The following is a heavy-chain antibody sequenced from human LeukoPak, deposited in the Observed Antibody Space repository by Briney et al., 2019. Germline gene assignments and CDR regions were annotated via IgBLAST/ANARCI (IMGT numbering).Heavy chain of an antibody. V-gene: IGHV4-34*01. Sequence: PSETLSLTCAVYGASFSNYYWSWIRQPPGKGLEWIGETDHSGSTKCNPSLKGRVTISLDTSKNQFSLDVTSVTAAETGVGSCNWCEPWGQGTLVTVS. CDR2: TDHSGST. CDR3: NWCEP. CDR1: GASFSNYY. J-gene: IGHJ5*02.